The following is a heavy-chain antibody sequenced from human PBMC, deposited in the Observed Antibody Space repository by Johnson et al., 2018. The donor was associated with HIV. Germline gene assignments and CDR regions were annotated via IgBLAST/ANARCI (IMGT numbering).Heavy chain of an antibody. CDR1: GFTFSSYW. D-gene: IGHD3-22*01. CDR3: ARRAYYYDSSGYYSHAFDI. CDR2: INSDGSST. J-gene: IGHJ3*02. V-gene: IGHV3-74*01. Sequence: VQLVESGGGLVQPGGSLRLSCAASGFTFSSYWMHWVRQAPGKGLVWVSRINSDGSSTSYADSVKGRFTISRDNAKNTLYLQMNSLRADDTAVYYCARRAYYYDSSGYYSHAFDIWGQGTMVTVSS.